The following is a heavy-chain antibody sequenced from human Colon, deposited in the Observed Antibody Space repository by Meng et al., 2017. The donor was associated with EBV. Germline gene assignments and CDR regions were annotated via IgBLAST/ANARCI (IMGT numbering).Heavy chain of an antibody. D-gene: IGHD3-22*01. V-gene: IGHV4-30-4*08. CDR2: IYYSGST. CDR3: ARSAMISAWFDP. CDR1: GESISGSTYY. Sequence: QVQPQESGPGLVKPSQTLSLTFPVSGESISGSTYYWAWIRQSPGKGLEWIGYIYYSGSTYYIPSLKSRVTISVDTAKNQFSLKLSSVTAADTAVYYCARSAMISAWFDPWGQGTLVTVSS. J-gene: IGHJ5*02.